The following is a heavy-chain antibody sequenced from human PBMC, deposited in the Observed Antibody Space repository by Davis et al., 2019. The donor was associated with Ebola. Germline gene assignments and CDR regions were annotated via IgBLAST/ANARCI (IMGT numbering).Heavy chain of an antibody. CDR3: TREGLWFGELPTVFDY. D-gene: IGHD3-10*01. Sequence: PGGSLRLSCAASGFTFSNAWMNWVRQAPGKGLEWVGRIKSKTDGGTTDYAAPVKGRFTISRDDSKSIAYLQMNSLKTEDTAVYYCTREGLWFGELPTVFDYWGQGTLVTVSS. V-gene: IGHV3-15*07. CDR2: IKSKTDGGTT. CDR1: GFTFSNAW. J-gene: IGHJ4*02.